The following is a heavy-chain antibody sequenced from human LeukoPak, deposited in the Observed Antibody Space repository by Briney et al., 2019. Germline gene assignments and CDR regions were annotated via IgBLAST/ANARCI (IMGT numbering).Heavy chain of an antibody. J-gene: IGHJ4*02. V-gene: IGHV4-30-4*08. CDR3: ARGYTIFGVPQR. CDR1: GGSISSGDYY. Sequence: SETLSLTCTVSGGSISSGDYYWSWIRQPPGKGLEWIGYIYYSGSTYYNPSLKSRVTISVDTSKNQFSLKLSSVTAADTAVYYCARGYTIFGVPQRWGQGTLVTVSS. CDR2: IYYSGST. D-gene: IGHD3-3*01.